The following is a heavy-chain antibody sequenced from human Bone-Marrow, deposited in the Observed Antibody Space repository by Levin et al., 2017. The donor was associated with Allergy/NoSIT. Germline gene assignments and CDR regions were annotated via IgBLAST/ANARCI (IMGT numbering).Heavy chain of an antibody. J-gene: IGHJ6*03. V-gene: IGHV3-53*01. D-gene: IGHD3-10*01. CDR1: GFTVSNYY. CDR2: IYHTGET. CDR3: AREYFYYMDV. Sequence: GESLKISCAASGFTVSNYYMNWVRQAPGKGLEWVSLIYHTGETHYADSVKGRFTISRDNSKNTLYLQMNNLRAEDTAMYYYAREYFYYMDVWGRGTTVTVSS.